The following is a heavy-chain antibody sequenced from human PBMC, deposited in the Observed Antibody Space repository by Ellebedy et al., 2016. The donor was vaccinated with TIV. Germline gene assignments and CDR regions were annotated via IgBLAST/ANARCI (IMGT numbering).Heavy chain of an antibody. Sequence: GESLKISCAASGFTFRSYAMTWVRQAPGKGLEWVSSISDSGSNTYYVDSVRGRFTISRDNSKNTLFLQMYSLRGDDSAVYYCAKFGSMTLSHMDVWGQGTTVTVSS. D-gene: IGHD2-21*02. CDR1: GFTFRSYA. CDR2: ISDSGSNT. V-gene: IGHV3-23*01. CDR3: AKFGSMTLSHMDV. J-gene: IGHJ6*02.